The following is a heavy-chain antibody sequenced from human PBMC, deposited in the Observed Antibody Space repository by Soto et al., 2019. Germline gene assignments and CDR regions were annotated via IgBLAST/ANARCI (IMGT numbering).Heavy chain of an antibody. V-gene: IGHV3-43*01. CDR2: INGGGDSA. J-gene: IGHJ4*02. CDR1: GFTFDRTT. CDR3: IKDRDWSFEY. D-gene: IGHD3-9*01. Sequence: QRGGSLRLSCTTSGFTFDRTTMHWARQAPGKGLEWVSFINGGGDSAYYADSVKGRFTMSRDNRKNSLYLKMNSLRTEDTALYYCIKDRDWSFEYWGQG.